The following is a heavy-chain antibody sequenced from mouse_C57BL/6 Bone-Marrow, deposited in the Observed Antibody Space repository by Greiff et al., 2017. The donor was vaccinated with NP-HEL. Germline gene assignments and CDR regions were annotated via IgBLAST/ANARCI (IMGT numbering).Heavy chain of an antibody. CDR1: GYTFTSYW. Sequence: VQLVESGAELVKPGASVKMSCKASGYTFTSYWITWVKQRPGQGLEWIGDIYPGSGSTNYNEKFKSKATLTVDTSSSTAYMQLSSLTSEDSAVYYCARCDYVMDYWGQGTSVTVSS. V-gene: IGHV1-55*01. CDR3: ARCDYVMDY. J-gene: IGHJ4*01. CDR2: IYPGSGST. D-gene: IGHD2-4*01.